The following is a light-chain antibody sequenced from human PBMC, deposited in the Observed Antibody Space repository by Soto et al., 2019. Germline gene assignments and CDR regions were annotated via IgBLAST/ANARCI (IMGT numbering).Light chain of an antibody. CDR2: AAS. V-gene: IGKV1-39*01. Sequence: DIQMTQSPSSLSASVGDRVTITCRASQSINSYLNWYQQKPGKAPKLLIYAASSLQSGVPSRFSGSGSGTDFTLTISSLQPEDFATYYCQQSYSTPVTVGQGTKVDIK. J-gene: IGKJ1*01. CDR3: QQSYSTPVT. CDR1: QSINSY.